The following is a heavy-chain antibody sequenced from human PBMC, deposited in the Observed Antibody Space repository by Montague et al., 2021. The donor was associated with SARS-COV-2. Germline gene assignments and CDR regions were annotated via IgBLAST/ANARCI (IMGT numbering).Heavy chain of an antibody. CDR1: GGSINSSSYY. J-gene: IGHJ4*02. D-gene: IGHD3-3*01. CDR2: IYYSGST. CDR3: AGKASRGITIFGVVTASYYFDY. V-gene: IGHV4-39*01. Sequence: SETLSLTCTVSGGSINSSSYYWGWIRQPPGKGLEWIGSIYYSGSTYYNPSLKSRVTISVDTSKNQFSLKLSSVTAADTAVYYCAGKASRGITIFGVVTASYYFDYWGQGTLVTVSS.